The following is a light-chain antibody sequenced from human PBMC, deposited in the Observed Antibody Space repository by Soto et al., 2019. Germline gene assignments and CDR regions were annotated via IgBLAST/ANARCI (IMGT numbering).Light chain of an antibody. CDR3: QQYNNWPPWT. V-gene: IGKV3-15*01. CDR2: DAS. CDR1: QSVSNN. J-gene: IGKJ1*01. Sequence: ILMTQSPATLSVSPGERATLSCRASQSVSNNLAWYRQKPGQAARLLIYDASTRATGIPARFSGIGSGTEFTLTISGLQSEDFAVYYCQQYNNWPPWTFGLGTKVEIK.